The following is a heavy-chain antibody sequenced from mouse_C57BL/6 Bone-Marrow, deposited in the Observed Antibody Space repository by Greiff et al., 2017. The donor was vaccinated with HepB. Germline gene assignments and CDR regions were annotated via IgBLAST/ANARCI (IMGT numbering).Heavy chain of an antibody. CDR2: IYPGSGST. CDR1: GYTFTSYW. CDR3: AIHYYGSSPFAY. Sequence: QVQLQQPGAELVKPGASVKMPCKASGYTFTSYWITWVKQRPGQGLEWIGDIYPGSGSTNYNEKFKSKATLTVDTSSSTAYMQLSSLTSEDSAVYYCAIHYYGSSPFAYWGQGTLVTVSA. D-gene: IGHD1-1*01. V-gene: IGHV1-55*01. J-gene: IGHJ3*01.